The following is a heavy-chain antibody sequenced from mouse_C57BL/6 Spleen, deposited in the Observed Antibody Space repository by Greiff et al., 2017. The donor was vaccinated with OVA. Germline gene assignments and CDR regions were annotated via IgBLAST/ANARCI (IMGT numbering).Heavy chain of an antibody. D-gene: IGHD1-1*01. V-gene: IGHV1-39*01. J-gene: IGHJ2*01. CDR2: INPNYGTT. Sequence: EVKLMESGPELVKPGASVKISCKASGYSFTDYYMNWVKQSNGKSLEWIGVINPNYGTTSYNQKFKGKATLTVDQSSSTAYMQLNSLTSEDSAVYSCASAPDYYGSSYFDYWGQGTTLTVSS. CDR3: ASAPDYYGSSYFDY. CDR1: GYSFTDYY.